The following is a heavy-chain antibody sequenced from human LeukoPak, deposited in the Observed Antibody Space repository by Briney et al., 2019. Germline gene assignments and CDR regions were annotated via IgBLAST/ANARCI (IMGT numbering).Heavy chain of an antibody. CDR3: ARRGSLGYCGGGSCYYDDAFDI. CDR1: GGSISSGSYY. D-gene: IGHD2-15*01. J-gene: IGHJ3*02. CDR2: IYTSGST. Sequence: SETLSLTCTVSGGSISSGSYYWSWFRQPAEKGLEWIGRIYTSGSTYYNPSLKSRVTISADTSKNQFSLNVSSVTAADTAVYYCARRGSLGYCGGGSCYYDDAFDIWGQGTMVTVSS. V-gene: IGHV4-61*02.